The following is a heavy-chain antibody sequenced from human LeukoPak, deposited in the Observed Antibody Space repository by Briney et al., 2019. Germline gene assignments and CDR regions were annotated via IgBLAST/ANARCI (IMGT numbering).Heavy chain of an antibody. J-gene: IGHJ6*03. Sequence: GGSLRLSCAASGFTFSSYAMHWVRQAPGKGLEYVSAISSNGGSTYYANSVKGRFTTSRDNSKNTLYLQMGSLRAEDMAVYYCARDFQNYDFYYMDVWGKGTTVTVSS. D-gene: IGHD3-3*01. CDR3: ARDFQNYDFYYMDV. CDR2: ISSNGGST. V-gene: IGHV3-64*01. CDR1: GFTFSSYA.